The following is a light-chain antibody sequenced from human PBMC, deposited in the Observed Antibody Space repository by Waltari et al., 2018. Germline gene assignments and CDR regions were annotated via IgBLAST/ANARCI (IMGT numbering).Light chain of an antibody. CDR1: QSVSDF. V-gene: IGKV1-39*01. Sequence: DIQMTQSPSSLSASVGDRVTITCRASQSVSDFLRWYQQKPGKAPKLLSNSTTNLQSAVPSRFRVSDSGTEFTLTISSLQPEDFATYYCQQSYKTPLTFGGGTKVEIK. J-gene: IGKJ4*01. CDR3: QQSYKTPLT. CDR2: STT.